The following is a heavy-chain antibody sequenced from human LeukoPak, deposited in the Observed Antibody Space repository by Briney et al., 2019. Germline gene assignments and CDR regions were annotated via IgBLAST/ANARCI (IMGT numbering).Heavy chain of an antibody. CDR2: ISGSGGST. CDR3: AKGDYYDSSGYYYGMDV. V-gene: IGHV3-23*01. CDR1: GFTFSSYA. Sequence: QTGGSLRLSCAASGFTFSSYAMSWVRQAPGKGLEWVSAISGSGGSTYYADSVKGRLTISRDNSKNTLYLQMNSLRAEDTAVYYCAKGDYYDSSGYYYGMDVWGQGTTVTVSS. D-gene: IGHD3-22*01. J-gene: IGHJ6*02.